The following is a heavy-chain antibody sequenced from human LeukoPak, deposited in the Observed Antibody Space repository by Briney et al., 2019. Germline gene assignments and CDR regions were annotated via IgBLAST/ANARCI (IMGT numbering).Heavy chain of an antibody. V-gene: IGHV3-15*01. CDR2: IQSKTDGGTT. Sequence: GGSLRLSCAGSGFPFSVAWMSWVRQAPGKGLEWVGLIQSKTDGGTTVYAGSVKGRFTFSRDNSKNTVYLQMNSLKAEDTAVYYCTFSPTGYYYDTSEWGQGTLVTVSS. CDR1: GFPFSVAW. CDR3: TFSPTGYYYDTSE. J-gene: IGHJ4*02. D-gene: IGHD3-22*01.